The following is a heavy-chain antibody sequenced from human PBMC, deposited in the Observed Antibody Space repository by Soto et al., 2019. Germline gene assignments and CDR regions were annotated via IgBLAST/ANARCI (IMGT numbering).Heavy chain of an antibody. CDR2: MKPNSGNT. V-gene: IGHV1-8*01. J-gene: IGHJ4*02. CDR1: GYTFTSYD. D-gene: IGHD6-13*01. Sequence: QVQLVQSGAEVKNPGASVKVSCKASGYTFTSYDINWVRQATGQGLEWMGWMKPNSGNTGYAQKFQGRVTMTRNSSISKDYMELSRLRSEDTAVYYCATTRLAAADHFDYLGQGTMVTVSS. CDR3: ATTRLAAADHFDY.